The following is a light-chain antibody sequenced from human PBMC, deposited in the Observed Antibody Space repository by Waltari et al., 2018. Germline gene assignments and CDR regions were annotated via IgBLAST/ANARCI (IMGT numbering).Light chain of an antibody. CDR2: INSDGSH. CDR3: QTWGTGIGV. Sequence: QLVLPQSPSASASLGASVKLTCTLSSGHSSYAIAWHPQQPEKGPRYLMKINSDGSHSKGDGIPDRFSGSSSGAERYLTISSLQSEDEADYYCQTWGTGIGVFGGGTKLTVL. CDR1: SGHSSYA. J-gene: IGLJ2*01. V-gene: IGLV4-69*01.